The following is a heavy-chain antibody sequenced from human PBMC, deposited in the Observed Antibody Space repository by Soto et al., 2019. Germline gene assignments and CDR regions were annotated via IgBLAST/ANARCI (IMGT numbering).Heavy chain of an antibody. J-gene: IGHJ6*02. CDR2: ISAYNGNT. Sequence: QVQLVQSGAEVKKPGASVKVSCKASGYTFTSYGISWVRQAPGQGLEWMGWISAYNGNTNYAQKLQGRVTMTTDTSAATAYRELRGRGSADTAVYYWARDGGGWGNYYYYGMDVWGQGTTVTVSS. CDR3: ARDGGGWGNYYYYGMDV. D-gene: IGHD3-16*01. V-gene: IGHV1-18*01. CDR1: GYTFTSYG.